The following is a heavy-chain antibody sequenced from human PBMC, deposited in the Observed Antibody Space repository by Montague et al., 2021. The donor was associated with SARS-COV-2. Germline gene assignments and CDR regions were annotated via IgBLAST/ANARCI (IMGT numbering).Heavy chain of an antibody. J-gene: IGHJ4*02. D-gene: IGHD1-26*01. CDR3: ARAGTNSETYY. Sequence: SLSCAASGFSFRSHVMNWVRQAPGKGPEWVSAVVPRGDSTFYADSVKGRFTISRDNSKNALYLQMNSLRAEDTAIYYCARAGTNSETYYWGQGTLVTVSS. V-gene: IGHV3-23*01. CDR2: VVPRGDST. CDR1: GFSFRSHV.